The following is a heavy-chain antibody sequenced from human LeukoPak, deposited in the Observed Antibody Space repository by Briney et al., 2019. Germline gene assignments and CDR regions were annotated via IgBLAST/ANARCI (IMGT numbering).Heavy chain of an antibody. D-gene: IGHD1-26*01. CDR3: ARDQGGSYYYYYYMDV. CDR2: ISYSGST. J-gene: IGHJ6*03. CDR1: GVSISSSSYY. V-gene: IGHV4-39*07. Sequence: SETLSLTCTVSGVSISSSSYYWGWIRQPPGKGLEWIASISYSGSTYYNPSLKSRVTISVDTSKNQFSLKLSSVTAADTAVYYCARDQGGSYYYYYYMDVWGKGTTVTISS.